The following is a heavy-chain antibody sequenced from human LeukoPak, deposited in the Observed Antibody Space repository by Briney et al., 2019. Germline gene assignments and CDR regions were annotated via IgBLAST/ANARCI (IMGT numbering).Heavy chain of an antibody. CDR1: GFTFSNYG. Sequence: GGSLRLSCAASGFTFSNYGMSWVRQAPGKGLEWVSAISDSGSDTYYANSVKGRFTISRDNSKNTLYLQINSLRAEDTAVYYCAKRVPYSSSSVYFDYWGQGTLVSVSS. CDR2: ISDSGSDT. V-gene: IGHV3-23*01. D-gene: IGHD6-6*01. J-gene: IGHJ4*02. CDR3: AKRVPYSSSSVYFDY.